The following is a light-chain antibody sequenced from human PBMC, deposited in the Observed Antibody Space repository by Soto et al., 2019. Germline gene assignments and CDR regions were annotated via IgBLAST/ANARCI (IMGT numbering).Light chain of an antibody. CDR3: LQHVTSPWT. CDR1: QSVGSSH. Sequence: EIVLTQSPDNLSLSPGERVTLSCRASQSVGSSHLAWYQQKPGQALRLLIYDASTRAADIPDRFSGSGSGTDFTLTISRLEPEDFAVYYCLQHVTSPWTFGQGTKVEIK. CDR2: DAS. V-gene: IGKV3-20*01. J-gene: IGKJ1*01.